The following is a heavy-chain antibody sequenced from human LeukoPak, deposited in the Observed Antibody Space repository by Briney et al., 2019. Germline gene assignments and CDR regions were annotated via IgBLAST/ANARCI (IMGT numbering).Heavy chain of an antibody. V-gene: IGHV4-34*01. CDR2: INHSGST. J-gene: IGHJ6*03. Sequence: KPSETLSLTCAVYGGSFSGYYWSWIRQPPGKGLEWIGEINHSGSTNYNPSLKSRVTISVDTSKNQFSLKLSSVTAADTAVYYCARGGVAGISYYYYMDVWGKGTTVTVSS. CDR3: ARGGVAGISYYYYMDV. D-gene: IGHD6-19*01. CDR1: GGSFSGYY.